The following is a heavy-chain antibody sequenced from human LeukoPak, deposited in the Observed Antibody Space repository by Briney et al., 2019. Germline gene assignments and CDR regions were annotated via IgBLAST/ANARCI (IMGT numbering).Heavy chain of an antibody. CDR2: ISGSGGST. D-gene: IGHD3-10*01. CDR1: GVAFSSYA. J-gene: IGHJ4*02. CDR3: AKDRVGITMVRGVIIPYYFDY. V-gene: IGHV3-23*01. Sequence: GGSLRRSWEACGVAFSSYAMSWVRQAPGKGLEWVSAISGSGGSTYYADSVKGRFTISRDNSKNTLYLQMNSLRAEDTAVYYCAKDRVGITMVRGVIIPYYFDYWGQGTLVTVSS.